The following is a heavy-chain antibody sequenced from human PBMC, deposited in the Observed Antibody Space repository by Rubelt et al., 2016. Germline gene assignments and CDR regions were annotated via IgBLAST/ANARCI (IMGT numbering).Heavy chain of an antibody. J-gene: IGHJ4*02. CDR2: INPSGGST. Sequence: QVQLVQSGAEVKKPGASVKVSCKASGYTFTSSYMHWVRQAPGQGLEWMGIINPSGGSTSYAQKFQGRGTMTRDTSTSTVYMELSSLRSEDTAVYYCARAASTVTTLLDLGYWGQGTLVTVSS. V-gene: IGHV1-46*01. D-gene: IGHD4-17*01. CDR3: ARAASTVTTLLDLGY. CDR1: GYTFTSSY.